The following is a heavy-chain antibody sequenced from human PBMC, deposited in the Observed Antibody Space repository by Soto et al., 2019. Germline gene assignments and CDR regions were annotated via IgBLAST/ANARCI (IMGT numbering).Heavy chain of an antibody. V-gene: IGHV1-69*01. J-gene: IGHJ6*02. CDR3: ATGSFTSTGGRIGYHYNAMDV. D-gene: IGHD1-1*01. Sequence: SVKVSCNASGGTFSSHSINWVRQAPGQGLEWMGGIIPIFGPANFAKKFQGRGTITADESTTTAYMELSSLTSEDTAVYYCATGSFTSTGGRIGYHYNAMDVWGQGTTVTVSS. CDR1: GGTFSSHS. CDR2: IIPIFGPA.